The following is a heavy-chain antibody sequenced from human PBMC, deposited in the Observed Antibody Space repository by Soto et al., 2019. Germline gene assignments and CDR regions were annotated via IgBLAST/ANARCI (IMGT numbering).Heavy chain of an antibody. J-gene: IGHJ6*02. CDR2: ISYDGRNK. V-gene: IGHV3-30*18. CDR3: AKDWRWEQQIYGMNV. Sequence: GGSLRLSCAASGFTFSAYAMSWVRQAPGKGLEWVGDISYDGRNKYYAESVKGRFTIFRDNSKNTRYLQMNSLRTEDTASYYCAKDWRWEQQIYGMNVWGQGTTVTVSS. CDR1: GFTFSAYA. D-gene: IGHD1-26*01.